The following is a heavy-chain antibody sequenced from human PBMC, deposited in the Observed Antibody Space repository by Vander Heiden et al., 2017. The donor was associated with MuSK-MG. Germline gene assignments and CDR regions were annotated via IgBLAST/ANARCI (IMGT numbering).Heavy chain of an antibody. Sequence: QVQLVASGGGVVQPGRSLRPSCAASGFTFSGHGMHWVRQAPGKGLEWVAFISYDGSNKYYADSVKGRFTISRDNSKNTLYLQVNSLRAEDTAVFYCAKDARSAGTSKYYFDYWGQGTLVTVSS. J-gene: IGHJ4*02. V-gene: IGHV3-30*18. CDR2: ISYDGSNK. D-gene: IGHD6-25*01. CDR1: GFTFSGHG. CDR3: AKDARSAGTSKYYFDY.